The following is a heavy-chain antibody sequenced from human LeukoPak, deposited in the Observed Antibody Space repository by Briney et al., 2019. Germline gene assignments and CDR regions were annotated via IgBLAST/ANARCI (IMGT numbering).Heavy chain of an antibody. CDR2: ISASGGTT. CDR3: AKEPREYCSSTSCPNWFDS. Sequence: GGSLRFSCAASGVTFNDYTMSWVRQAPGKGLEWVSAISASGGTTYYADSVKGRFTISRDNSENTLFLQMNSLRAEDTAVYYCAKEPREYCSSTSCPNWFDSWGQGTLVTVSS. D-gene: IGHD2-2*01. J-gene: IGHJ5*01. V-gene: IGHV3-23*01. CDR1: GVTFNDYT.